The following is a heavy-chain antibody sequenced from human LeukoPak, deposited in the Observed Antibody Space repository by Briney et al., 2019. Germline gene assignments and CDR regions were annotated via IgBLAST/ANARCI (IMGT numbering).Heavy chain of an antibody. CDR3: ARDRYRSGCMDV. Sequence: GGSLRLSCAASGLTVGINYMSWVRQAPGKGLEWVSLMYADGSTDYADSVKGRFTISRDNSKNTLYLQMNTLRAEDTAIYYCARDRYRSGCMDVWGQGTTVTVS. CDR2: MYADGST. D-gene: IGHD6-19*01. J-gene: IGHJ6*02. V-gene: IGHV3-53*01. CDR1: GLTVGINY.